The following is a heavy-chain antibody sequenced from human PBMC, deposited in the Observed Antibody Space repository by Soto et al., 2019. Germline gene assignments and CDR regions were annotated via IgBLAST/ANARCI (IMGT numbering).Heavy chain of an antibody. V-gene: IGHV3-23*01. CDR2: ISGSGSST. Sequence: GGSLRLSCAASGFTFSSYAMSWVRQAPGKGLEWVSAISGSGSSTYYADSVKGRFTISRDNSKNTLYLQMNSLRAEDTAVYYCAKDNYYDSSGPFDYWGQGTLVTVSS. CDR3: AKDNYYDSSGPFDY. D-gene: IGHD3-22*01. CDR1: GFTFSSYA. J-gene: IGHJ4*02.